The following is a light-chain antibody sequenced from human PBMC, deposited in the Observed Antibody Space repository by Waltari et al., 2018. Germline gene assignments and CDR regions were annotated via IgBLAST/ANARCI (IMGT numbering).Light chain of an antibody. CDR1: NIGTYH. CDR2: EDT. CDR3: QVWDSTSDHWV. Sequence: SYVLTHPPSVSVAPGQTARLTCGGNNIGTYHVHWYQQKPGQAPVLVGYEDTDRPSGIPERFSGSNSGNTATLTISRVEAGDEADYHCQVWDSTSDHWVFGGGTKLTVL. V-gene: IGLV3-21*02. J-gene: IGLJ3*02.